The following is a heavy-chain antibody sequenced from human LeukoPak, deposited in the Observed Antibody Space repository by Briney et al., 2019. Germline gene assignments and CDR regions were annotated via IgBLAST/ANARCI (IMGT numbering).Heavy chain of an antibody. D-gene: IGHD3-22*01. CDR2: ISYDGSNK. Sequence: SRGSLRLSCAASGFTFSSYAMHWVRQAPGKGLEWVAVISYDGSNKYYADSVKGRFTISRDNSKNTLYLQMNSLRAEDTAVYYCAKSMWDSSGYYTEASVDIWGQGAMVTVSS. CDR1: GFTFSSYA. V-gene: IGHV3-30-3*02. J-gene: IGHJ3*02. CDR3: AKSMWDSSGYYTEASVDI.